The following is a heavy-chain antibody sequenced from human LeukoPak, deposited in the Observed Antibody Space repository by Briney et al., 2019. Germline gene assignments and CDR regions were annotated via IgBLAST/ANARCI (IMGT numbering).Heavy chain of an antibody. CDR3: ASSNSDYDSSGSTDY. CDR2: IYHSGSP. CDR1: GFTFSSYAM. J-gene: IGHJ4*02. D-gene: IGHD3-22*01. V-gene: IGHV4-4*02. Sequence: GSLRLSCAASGFTFSSYAMSWVRQPPGKGLEWIGEIYHSGSPNYNPSLKSRVTISVDKSRNHFSLNLSSVTAADTAVYYCASSNSDYDSSGSTDYWDQGTLVTVSS.